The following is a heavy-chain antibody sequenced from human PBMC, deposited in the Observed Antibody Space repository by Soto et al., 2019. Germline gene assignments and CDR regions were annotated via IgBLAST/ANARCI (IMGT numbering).Heavy chain of an antibody. CDR3: ARDRRGYSGYDPGYYYYYGMDV. Sequence: ASVKVSCKASGYTFTSYGISWVRQAPGQGLEWMGWISAYNGNTNYAQKLQGRVTMTTDTSTSTAYMELSSLRSEDTAVYYCARDRRGYSGYDPGYYYYYGMDVWGQGTTVTVSS. J-gene: IGHJ6*02. V-gene: IGHV1-18*04. CDR1: GYTFTSYG. CDR2: ISAYNGNT. D-gene: IGHD5-12*01.